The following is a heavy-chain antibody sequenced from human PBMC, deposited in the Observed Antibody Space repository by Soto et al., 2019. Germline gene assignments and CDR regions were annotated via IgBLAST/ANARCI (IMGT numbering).Heavy chain of an antibody. Sequence: GGSLRLSCAASGLDFSSEVMCWVRQAPGKGLEWVSSISGSGRTIYSADSMRGRFAISRDNSKNSLYLQLNDLRVDDTAVYYCAKVGPSYYYGMDVWGQGTTVTVSS. CDR2: ISGSGRTI. D-gene: IGHD1-26*01. CDR3: AKVGPSYYYGMDV. CDR1: GLDFSSEV. V-gene: IGHV3-23*01. J-gene: IGHJ6*02.